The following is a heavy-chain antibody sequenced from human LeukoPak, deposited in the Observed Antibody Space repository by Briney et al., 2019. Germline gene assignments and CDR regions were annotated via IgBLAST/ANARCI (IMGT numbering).Heavy chain of an antibody. CDR1: GYTFTGYY. J-gene: IGHJ4*02. D-gene: IGHD6-19*01. V-gene: IGHV1-2*02. CDR3: ARAYSSGWELDY. CDR2: INPNSGGT. Sequence: GASVKVSCKASGYTFTGYYMHWVRQAPGQGLEWMGWINPNSGGTNYAQKFQGRGTMTRDTSISTAYMELSRLRSDDTAVYYCARAYSSGWELDYWGQGTLVTVSS.